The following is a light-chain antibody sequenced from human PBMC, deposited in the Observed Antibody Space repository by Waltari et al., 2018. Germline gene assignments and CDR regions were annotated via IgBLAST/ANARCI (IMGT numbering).Light chain of an antibody. CDR3: QQYGSLPWT. CDR1: ESVTNDY. V-gene: IGKV3-20*01. CDR2: DAS. Sequence: EVVLTQSSGTLSLSPGGRATLSCRASESVTNDYLAWYQQKPGQAPSLLIYDASIRATGIPDRFSGSGSGTDFTLTITRLEPEDFAVYHCQQYGSLPWTFGQGTKV. J-gene: IGKJ1*01.